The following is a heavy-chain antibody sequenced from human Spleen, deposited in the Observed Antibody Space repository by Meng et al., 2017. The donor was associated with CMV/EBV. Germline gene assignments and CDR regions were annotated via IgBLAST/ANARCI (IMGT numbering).Heavy chain of an antibody. Sequence: SETLSLTCTVSGGSISSYYWSWIRQPPGKGLEWIGYIYYSGSTNYNPSLKSRVTISVDTSKNQFSLKLSSVTAADTAVYYCAVSLYCYYGMDVWGQGTTVTVSS. CDR1: GGSISSYY. V-gene: IGHV4-59*01. CDR3: AVSLYCYYGMDV. CDR2: IYYSGST. J-gene: IGHJ6*02.